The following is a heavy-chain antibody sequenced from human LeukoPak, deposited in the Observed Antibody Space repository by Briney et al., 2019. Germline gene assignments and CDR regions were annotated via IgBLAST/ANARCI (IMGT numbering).Heavy chain of an antibody. D-gene: IGHD5-24*01. V-gene: IGHV3-23*01. CDR3: ARGAGYNYPYYFDY. J-gene: IGHJ4*02. CDR2: ISGSGGNT. CDR1: GFTFSSYA. Sequence: GGSLRLSCAASGFTFSSYAMSWVRQAPGRGLEWVSAISGSGGNTYYADSVKGRFTISRDNSKNTLYLQMNSLRAEDTAVYYCARGAGYNYPYYFDYWGQGTLVTVS.